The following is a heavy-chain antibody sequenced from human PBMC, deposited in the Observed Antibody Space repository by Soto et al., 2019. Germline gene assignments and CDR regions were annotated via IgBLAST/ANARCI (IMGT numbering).Heavy chain of an antibody. D-gene: IGHD3-22*01. Sequence: PGGSLRLSCAASGFTFSSYGMHWVRQAPGKGLEWVAVIWYDGSNKYYADSVKGRFTISRDNSKNTLYLQMNSLRAEDTAVYYCARWYYDSSGYSFDYWGQGTLVTVSS. J-gene: IGHJ4*02. CDR1: GFTFSSYG. CDR3: ARWYYDSSGYSFDY. V-gene: IGHV3-33*01. CDR2: IWYDGSNK.